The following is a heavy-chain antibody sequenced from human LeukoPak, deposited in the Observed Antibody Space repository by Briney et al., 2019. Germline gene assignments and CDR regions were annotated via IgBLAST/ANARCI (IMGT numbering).Heavy chain of an antibody. Sequence: SETLSLTCSVSGGSISSYYWSWIRQTAGKGLEWIGRIYTSGSTNYNPSLKSRVTMSVGTSKNQFSLKLSSVTAADTAVYYCARGEQWLNWFDPWGQGTLVTVSS. V-gene: IGHV4-4*07. CDR1: GGSISSYY. CDR2: IYTSGST. J-gene: IGHJ5*02. CDR3: ARGEQWLNWFDP. D-gene: IGHD6-19*01.